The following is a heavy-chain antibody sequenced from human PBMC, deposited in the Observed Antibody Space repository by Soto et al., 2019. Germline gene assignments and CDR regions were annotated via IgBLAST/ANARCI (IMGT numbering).Heavy chain of an antibody. CDR1: GFSFSSCA. CDR3: AKHTLFSDSWYEDY. J-gene: IGHJ4*02. V-gene: IGHV3-23*01. D-gene: IGHD6-13*01. CDR2: ISGSGRST. Sequence: EVQLLESGGDLIQPGGSLRLSCAASGFSFSSCAMSWVRQAPGKGLEWVSVISGSGRSTDYADSVKGRFTMSRDNSKNMVFLQMNSLSAEDTAEYYCAKHTLFSDSWYEDYWGQGTLVTVSS.